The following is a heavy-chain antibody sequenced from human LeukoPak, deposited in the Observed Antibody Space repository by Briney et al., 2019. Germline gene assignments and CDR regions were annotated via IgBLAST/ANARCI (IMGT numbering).Heavy chain of an antibody. CDR2: IIPIFGTA. CDR3: ARSYYYDSSGYWRLDY. V-gene: IGHV1-69*05. D-gene: IGHD3-22*01. J-gene: IGHJ4*02. CDR1: GGTFSSYA. Sequence: VKVSCKASGGTFSSYAISWVRQAPGQGLEWMGRIIPIFGTANYAQKFQGRVTITTDESTSTAYMELSSLRSEDTAVYYCARSYYYDSSGYWRLDYWGQGTLVTVSS.